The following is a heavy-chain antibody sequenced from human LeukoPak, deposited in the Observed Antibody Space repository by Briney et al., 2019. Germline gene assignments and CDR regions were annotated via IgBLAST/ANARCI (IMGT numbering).Heavy chain of an antibody. Sequence: GETLRLSCAASGFTFSDYYMTWIRKAPGQGPEWISYISSSGGTIFYEDSVKGRFTISSDNGTNSLYLQMNSLRAEDTAVYYCATGPSGYFFSYWGQGTLVTVSS. CDR1: GFTFSDYY. D-gene: IGHD3-10*01. CDR2: ISSSGGTI. V-gene: IGHV3-11*04. J-gene: IGHJ4*02. CDR3: ATGPSGYFFSY.